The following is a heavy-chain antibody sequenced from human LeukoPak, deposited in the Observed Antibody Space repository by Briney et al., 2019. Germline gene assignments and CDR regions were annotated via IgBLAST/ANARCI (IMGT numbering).Heavy chain of an antibody. CDR1: SGPIGSYY. Sequence: SEALSLTCTVSSGPIGSYYWSWIPQPAGKGLKWIRRIYTSGSTNYNRSLKGRVTMSVDTSKNQFSLKLSSVTAADTAVYYCARAGGGYGHYYYYYGMDVWGEGTTVTVSS. CDR2: IYTSGST. D-gene: IGHD5-12*01. CDR3: ARAGGGYGHYYYYYGMDV. J-gene: IGHJ6*01. V-gene: IGHV4-4*07.